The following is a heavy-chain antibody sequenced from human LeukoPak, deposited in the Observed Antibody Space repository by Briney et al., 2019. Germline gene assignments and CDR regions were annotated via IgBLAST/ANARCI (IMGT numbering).Heavy chain of an antibody. V-gene: IGHV3-15*01. CDR2: IKSKTDGGTT. Sequence: GGSLRLSCAASGFTFSNAWMSWVRQAPGKGLEWVGRIKSKTDGGTTDYAAPVKGRFTISRDDSKNTLYLQMNSLRAEDTAVYYCARDEMATSYPYYYYGMDVWGQGTTVTVSS. D-gene: IGHD5-24*01. CDR1: GFTFSNAW. J-gene: IGHJ6*02. CDR3: ARDEMATSYPYYYYGMDV.